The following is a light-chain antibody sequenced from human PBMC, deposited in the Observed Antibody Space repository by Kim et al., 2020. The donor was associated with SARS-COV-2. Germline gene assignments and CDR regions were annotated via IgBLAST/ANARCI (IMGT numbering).Light chain of an antibody. CDR3: AAWDDSLNWV. V-gene: IGLV1-44*01. J-gene: IGLJ3*02. CDR1: SANLGSNT. CDR2: SND. Sequence: PGQKITISCSGSSANLGSNTVNWYQQPPGTAPKLLIYSNDERPAGAPDRFSGSKSGTSASLAISGLQSEDEADYYCAAWDDSLNWVFGGGTQLTVL.